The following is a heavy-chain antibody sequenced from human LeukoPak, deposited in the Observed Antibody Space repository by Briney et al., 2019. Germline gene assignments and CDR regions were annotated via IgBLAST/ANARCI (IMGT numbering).Heavy chain of an antibody. D-gene: IGHD3-22*01. CDR2: ISVYSGNT. CDR3: ARHNYYDSSGYSRY. CDR1: GYTFTSYG. Sequence: ASVKVSCKASGYTFTSYGISWVRQAPGQGLEWMGWISVYSGNTNYAQKFQGRVIMTTDTSTNTAYMDLRSLRSDDTAVYYCARHNYYDSSGYSRYWGQGTLVTVSS. J-gene: IGHJ4*02. V-gene: IGHV1-18*01.